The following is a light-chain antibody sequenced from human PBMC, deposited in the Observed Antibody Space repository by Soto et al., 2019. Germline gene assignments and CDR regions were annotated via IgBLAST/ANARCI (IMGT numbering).Light chain of an antibody. CDR1: SSDVGVYNY. CDR3: SSFAGNNNLV. Sequence: QSALTQPPSASGSPGQSVTISCTGTSSDVGVYNYVSWYQQHPGKAPKLMIYEVSKRPSGVPDRFSGSKSGTTASLTVSGLQAEDEAAYYCSSFAGNNNLVFGGGTKVTVL. V-gene: IGLV2-8*01. CDR2: EVS. J-gene: IGLJ2*01.